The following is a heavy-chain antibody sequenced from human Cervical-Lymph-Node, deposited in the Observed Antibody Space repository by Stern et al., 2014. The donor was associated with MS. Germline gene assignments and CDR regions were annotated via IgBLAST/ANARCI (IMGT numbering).Heavy chain of an antibody. J-gene: IGHJ5*01. CDR3: ARGAYCGGDCYWGWFDS. D-gene: IGHD2-21*02. CDR2: IIPIFGST. Sequence: QVQLVQSGDEVTKPGSSVKVSCKASGGTFSDYAISWVRQAPGQGLEWMGGIIPIFGSTDYAQKLQGRVTITADESTTTAYMDLSSLRSEDTAVYYCARGAYCGGDCYWGWFDSWGQGTLVTVSS. CDR1: GGTFSDYA. V-gene: IGHV1-69*01.